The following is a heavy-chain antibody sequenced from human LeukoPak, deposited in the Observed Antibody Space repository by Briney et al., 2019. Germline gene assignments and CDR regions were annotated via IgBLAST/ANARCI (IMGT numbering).Heavy chain of an antibody. V-gene: IGHV4-61*02. CDR1: GGSISSGSYY. J-gene: IGHJ3*02. D-gene: IGHD3-16*01. CDR2: IYTSGST. Sequence: SQTLSLTCTVSGGSISSGSYYWSWIRQPAGKGLEWIGRIYTSGSTNYNPSLKSRVTISADTSKNQFSLKLSSVTAADTAVYYCMGSYAFDIWGQGTMVTVSS. CDR3: MGSYAFDI.